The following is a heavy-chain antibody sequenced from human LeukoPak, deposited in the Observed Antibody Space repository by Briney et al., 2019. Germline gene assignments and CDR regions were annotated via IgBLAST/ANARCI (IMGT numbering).Heavy chain of an antibody. CDR3: ARGADYYDSSCNYPY. J-gene: IGHJ4*02. V-gene: IGHV1-18*01. CDR1: GYTFTSYG. D-gene: IGHD3-22*01. Sequence: GASVKVSCKASGYTFTSYGISWVRQAPGQGLEWMGWISAYNGNTNYAQKLQGRVTMTTDTSTSTAYMELRSLRSDDTAVYFCARGADYYDSSCNYPYWGQGALVTVSS. CDR2: ISAYNGNT.